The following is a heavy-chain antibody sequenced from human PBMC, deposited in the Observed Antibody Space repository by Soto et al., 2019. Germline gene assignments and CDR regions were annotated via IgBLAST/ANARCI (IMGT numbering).Heavy chain of an antibody. CDR2: ISSSSSYI. CDR3: ARVLNSGYSNCCYSAAY. J-gene: IGHJ4*02. V-gene: IGHV3-21*01. Sequence: EVQLVESGGGLVKPGGSLRLSCAASGFTFSSYSMNWVRQAPGKGLEWVSSISSSSSYIYYADSVKGRFTISSHNAKMLVDRQMNSRRAEHTAVYYCARVLNSGYSNCCYSAAYWGRGTLVRVSS. CDR1: GFTFSSYS. D-gene: IGHD6-19*01.